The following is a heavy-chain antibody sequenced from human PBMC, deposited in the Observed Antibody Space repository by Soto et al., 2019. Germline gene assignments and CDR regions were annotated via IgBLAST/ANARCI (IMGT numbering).Heavy chain of an antibody. CDR3: ARDLGGYSGYLYYFDY. D-gene: IGHD5-12*01. J-gene: IGHJ4*02. CDR2: IYYSGST. V-gene: IGHV4-59*01. CDR1: GGSISSYY. Sequence: QVQLQESGPGLVKPSETLSLTCTVSGGSISSYYWSWIRQPPGKGLEWIGYIYYSGSTNYNPSLKGRVTISVNTSKNQFSLKLSSVTAADTAVYYCARDLGGYSGYLYYFDYWGQGTLVTVSS.